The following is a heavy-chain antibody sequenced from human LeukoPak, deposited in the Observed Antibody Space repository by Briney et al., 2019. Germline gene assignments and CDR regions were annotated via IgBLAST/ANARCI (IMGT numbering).Heavy chain of an antibody. V-gene: IGHV3-66*01. CDR1: GFTVSGKY. CDR2: LSPAGDT. D-gene: IGHD1-26*01. Sequence: PGGSLRLSCVASGFTVSGKYMSWVRKTPGKALEWVSILSPAGDTFYPDSLKGRFTISRDISKNTLFLEMNSLRVEDTAVYYCARGLVGPCDDAFDVWGQGKVVTVSS. CDR3: ARGLVGPCDDAFDV. J-gene: IGHJ3*01.